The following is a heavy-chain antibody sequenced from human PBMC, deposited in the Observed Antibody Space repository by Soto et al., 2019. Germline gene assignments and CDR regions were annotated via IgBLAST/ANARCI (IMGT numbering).Heavy chain of an antibody. J-gene: IGHJ3*02. V-gene: IGHV4-59*01. Sequence: SETLSLACTVSGGSISSYYWSWIRQPPGKGLEWIGYIYYSGSTNYNPSLKSRVTISVDTSKNQFSLKLSSVTAADTAVYYCARAPYYYDSSGYQGGAFDIWGQGTMVTVSS. CDR2: IYYSGST. CDR1: GGSISSYY. CDR3: ARAPYYYDSSGYQGGAFDI. D-gene: IGHD3-22*01.